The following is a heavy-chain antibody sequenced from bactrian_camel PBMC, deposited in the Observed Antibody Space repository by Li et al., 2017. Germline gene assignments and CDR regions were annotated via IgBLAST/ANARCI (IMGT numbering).Heavy chain of an antibody. CDR3: AAARYCSENGGTLSFLRYLDI. V-gene: IGHV3S55*01. CDR1: AFTFRSYC. CDR2: IDNVGST. D-gene: IGHD2*01. Sequence: HVQLVESGGGSVEPGRSLRLSCTASAFTFRSYCMGWYRQAPGKEREGVATIDNVGSTTYADSVKGRFTISKDNAKNTLYLQMNSLKPEDTAMYYCAAARYCSENGGTLSFLRYLDIWGHGTQVTVS. J-gene: IGHJ2*01.